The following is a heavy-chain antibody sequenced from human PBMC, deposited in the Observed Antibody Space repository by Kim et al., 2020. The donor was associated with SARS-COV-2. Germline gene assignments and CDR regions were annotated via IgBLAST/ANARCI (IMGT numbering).Heavy chain of an antibody. Sequence: GGSLRLSCAASGFTFSSYSMNWVRQAPGKGLEWVSSISSSSSYIYYADSVKGRFTISRDNAKNSLYLQMNSLRAEDTAVYYCARDTPNSSGWYEHDYWGQGTLVTVSS. CDR2: ISSSSSYI. V-gene: IGHV3-21*01. CDR3: ARDTPNSSGWYEHDY. J-gene: IGHJ4*02. D-gene: IGHD6-19*01. CDR1: GFTFSSYS.